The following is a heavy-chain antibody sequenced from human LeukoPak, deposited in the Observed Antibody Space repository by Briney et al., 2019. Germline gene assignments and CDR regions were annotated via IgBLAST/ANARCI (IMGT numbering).Heavy chain of an antibody. CDR1: GGSISSYY. CDR3: ARFGGRPYYYDSSGYRDY. J-gene: IGHJ4*02. V-gene: IGHV4-39*07. Sequence: PSETLSLTCTVSGGSISSYYWSWIRQPPGKGLEWMGSIYYSGSTYYNPSLKSRVTISVDTSKNQFSLKLSSVTAADTAVYYCARFGGRPYYYDSSGYRDYWGQGTLVTVSS. D-gene: IGHD3-22*01. CDR2: IYYSGST.